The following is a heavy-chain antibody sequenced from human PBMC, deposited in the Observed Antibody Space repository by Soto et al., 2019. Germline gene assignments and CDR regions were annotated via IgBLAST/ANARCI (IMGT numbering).Heavy chain of an antibody. CDR1: GDPVSSGSYY. CDR2: IYHTGST. CDR3: AAKLGTTHYFDF. Sequence: QVQLQESGPGLVQPSQTLSLTCSVSGDPVSSGSYYRNWVRQHPVKGLEWIGYIYHTGSTYYNPSLQSRLIMSIDPSKNQFSLHLYSVTAADTAVYFCAAKLGTTHYFDFWGQGSLVAVSS. D-gene: IGHD7-27*01. J-gene: IGHJ4*02. V-gene: IGHV4-31*03.